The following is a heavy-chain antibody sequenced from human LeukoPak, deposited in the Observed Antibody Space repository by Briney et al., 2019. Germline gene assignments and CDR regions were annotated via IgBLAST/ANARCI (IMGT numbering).Heavy chain of an antibody. CDR2: INPSNGDT. J-gene: IGHJ4*02. CDR1: GYTFTSFY. D-gene: IGHD1-7*01. V-gene: IGHV1-2*02. Sequence: ASVKVSCEASGYTFTSFYIHWVSQAPGQGLEWMGWINPSNGDTNSAQKFQGRVTMTRDTSINTVYPDLTSLRSDDTAVYYCGKDNGGVPGTFDFWGQGTLVTVSS. CDR3: GKDNGGVPGTFDF.